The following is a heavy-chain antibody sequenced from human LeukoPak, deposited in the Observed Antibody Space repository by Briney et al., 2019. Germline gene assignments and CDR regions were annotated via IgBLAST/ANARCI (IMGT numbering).Heavy chain of an antibody. D-gene: IGHD3-10*01. Sequence: ASVKVSCKASGYTFTSYAMNWVRQAPGQGLEWMGWINTNTGNPTYVQGFTGRFVFSLDTSVSTAYLQISSLKAEDTAVYYCARDLNYYGSGSYFTFDYWGQGTLVTVSS. V-gene: IGHV7-4-1*02. CDR3: ARDLNYYGSGSYFTFDY. J-gene: IGHJ4*02. CDR2: INTNTGNP. CDR1: GYTFTSYA.